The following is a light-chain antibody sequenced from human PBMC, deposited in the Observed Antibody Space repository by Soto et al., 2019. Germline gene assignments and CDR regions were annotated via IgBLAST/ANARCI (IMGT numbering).Light chain of an antibody. V-gene: IGKV1-33*01. J-gene: IGKJ4*01. CDR3: QQYDNLPPSLT. CDR1: QDISNY. CDR2: DAS. Sequence: DIPMTQSPSSLSASVGDRVTITCQASQDISNYLNWYQQKPGKAPKLLIYDASNLETGVPSRFSGSGSGTDFTFTISSLQPEDIATYYCQQYDNLPPSLTFGGGTQVEIK.